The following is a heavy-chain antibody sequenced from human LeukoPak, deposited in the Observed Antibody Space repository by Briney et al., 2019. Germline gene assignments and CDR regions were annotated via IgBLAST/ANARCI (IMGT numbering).Heavy chain of an antibody. J-gene: IGHJ4*02. CDR1: GFTFSSYA. CDR2: ISYDGSKK. D-gene: IGHD6-6*01. Sequence: GGSLRLSCAASGFTFSSYAMHWVRQAPGKGLEWVAVISYDGSKKYYGDSVKGRFTISRDNSKNTLYLQMVSLRVEDTAVHYCAKDLLPSIAVAAVAVPFDKWGQGALVTVSS. V-gene: IGHV3-30-3*01. CDR3: AKDLLPSIAVAAVAVPFDK.